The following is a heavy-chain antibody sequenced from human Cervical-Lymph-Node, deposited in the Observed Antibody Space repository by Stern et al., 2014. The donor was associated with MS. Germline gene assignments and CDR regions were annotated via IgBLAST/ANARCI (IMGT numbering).Heavy chain of an antibody. J-gene: IGHJ4*02. Sequence: EVHLVESAGGLVQPGGSLRLSCAASGFTFDSYSMHWVRQVPGKGLVWVSRINTDGSSPRYVDSVKGRFTISRDNAKNMLYLEMNSLRAEDTAVYYCSGSNWYFFDYWGQGTLVTVSS. V-gene: IGHV3-74*02. CDR1: GFTFDSYS. CDR2: INTDGSSP. CDR3: SGSNWYFFDY. D-gene: IGHD6-13*01.